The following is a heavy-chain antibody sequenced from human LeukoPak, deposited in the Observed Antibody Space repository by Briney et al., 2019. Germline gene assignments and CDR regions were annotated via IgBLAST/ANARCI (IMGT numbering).Heavy chain of an antibody. CDR3: AKGYSYGPRYYFDY. V-gene: IGHV3-48*03. Sequence: GGSLRLSCAASGFTFSSYEMNWVRQAPGKGLEWVSYISSSGSTIYYADSVKGRFTISRDNAKNSLYLQMNSLRAEDTALYYCAKGYSYGPRYYFDYWGQGTLVTVSS. CDR1: GFTFSSYE. D-gene: IGHD5-18*01. CDR2: ISSSGSTI. J-gene: IGHJ4*02.